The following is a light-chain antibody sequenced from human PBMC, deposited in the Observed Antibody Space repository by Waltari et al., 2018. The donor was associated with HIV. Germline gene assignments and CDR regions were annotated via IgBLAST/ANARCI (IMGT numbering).Light chain of an antibody. Sequence: DIQLTQSPSFLSASVGDRVTITCRASQDISNILAWYQQKPGKAPKLLIYAASTLQNGVPSRFSGIGSGTEFTLTISSLQSEDFAAYYCQQLNAYPLNFGGGTKVEI. CDR1: QDISNI. CDR3: QQLNAYPLN. V-gene: IGKV1-9*01. J-gene: IGKJ4*01. CDR2: AAS.